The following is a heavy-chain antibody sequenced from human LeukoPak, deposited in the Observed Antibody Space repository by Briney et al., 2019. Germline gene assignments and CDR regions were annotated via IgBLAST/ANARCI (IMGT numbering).Heavy chain of an antibody. CDR2: IYYSGST. J-gene: IGHJ5*02. CDR1: GGSISSGDYY. Sequence: NPSQTLSLTCTVSGGSISSGDYYWSWIRQPPGKGLEWIGYIYYSGSTYYNPSLKSRVTISVDTSKNQFYLKLSSVTAADTAVYYCAREQDGYTGTQFDPWGQGTLVTVSS. V-gene: IGHV4-30-4*08. CDR3: AREQDGYTGTQFDP. D-gene: IGHD1-14*01.